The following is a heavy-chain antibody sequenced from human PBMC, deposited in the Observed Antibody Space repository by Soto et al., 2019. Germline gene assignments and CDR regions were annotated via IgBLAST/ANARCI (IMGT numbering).Heavy chain of an antibody. J-gene: IGHJ5*02. Sequence: QVQLVQSGAEVKKPGASVKVSCKASGYTFTSYGISWVRQAPGQGLGLEWMGWISAYNGNTNYAQNLQGRVTMTTDTSTSTAYMELRSLRSDDTAVYYCARGEAAADWFDPWGQGTLVTVSS. V-gene: IGHV1-18*01. CDR1: GYTFTSYG. CDR2: ISAYNGNT. CDR3: ARGEAAADWFDP. D-gene: IGHD6-13*01.